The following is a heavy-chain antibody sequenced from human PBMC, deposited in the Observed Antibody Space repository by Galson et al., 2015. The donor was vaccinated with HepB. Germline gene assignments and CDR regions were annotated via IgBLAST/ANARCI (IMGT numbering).Heavy chain of an antibody. V-gene: IGHV4-59*01. CDR2: IYYSGST. J-gene: IGHJ4*02. CDR3: ARSAYCGGDCYSEDDYFDY. Sequence: SETLSLTCTVSGGSISSYYWSWIRQPPGKGLEWIGYIYYSGSTNYNPSLKSRVTISVDTSKNQFSLKLSSVTAADTAVYYCARSAYCGGDCYSEDDYFDYWGQGTLVTVSS. D-gene: IGHD2-21*02. CDR1: GGSISSYY.